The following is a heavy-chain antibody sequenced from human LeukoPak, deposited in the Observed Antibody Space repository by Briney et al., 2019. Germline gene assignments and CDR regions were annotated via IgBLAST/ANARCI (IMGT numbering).Heavy chain of an antibody. V-gene: IGHV5-51*01. J-gene: IGHJ5*02. CDR1: GYSFTSYW. CDR3: ARRRSSSGSTLNWFDP. D-gene: IGHD6-19*01. CDR2: IYPGDSDT. Sequence: GESLKISCKGSGYSFTSYWTGWVRQMPGKGLEWMGIIYPGDSDTRYSPSFQGQVTISADKSISTAYLQWSSLKASDTAMYYCARRRSSSGSTLNWFDPWGQGTLVTVSS.